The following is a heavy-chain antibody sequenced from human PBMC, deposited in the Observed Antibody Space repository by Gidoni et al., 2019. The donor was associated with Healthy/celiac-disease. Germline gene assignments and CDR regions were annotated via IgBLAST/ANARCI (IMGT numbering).Heavy chain of an antibody. Sequence: EVQLVDSGGVLIQPGGYLRLSCAASGFTVSTNYMSWVRQAPGKWLEWVSVIYSGGSTYSADSVKGRFTNSRDNSKNTLYLQMNSLRAEDTAVYYCARDPSYYYGSGSRYYYGMDVWGQGTTVTVSS. D-gene: IGHD3-10*01. CDR2: IYSGGST. CDR1: GFTVSTNY. V-gene: IGHV3-53*01. CDR3: ARDPSYYYGSGSRYYYGMDV. J-gene: IGHJ6*02.